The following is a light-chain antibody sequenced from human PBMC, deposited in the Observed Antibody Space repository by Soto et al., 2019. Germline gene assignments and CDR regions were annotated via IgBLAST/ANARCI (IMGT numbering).Light chain of an antibody. CDR1: QSVGTN. CDR2: GAY. CDR3: QQYQNWLS. V-gene: IGKV3-15*01. J-gene: IGKJ4*01. Sequence: EIVRTQSPASLSVSPGERATLSCRASQSVGTNLAWYQKKPGQGTMLLMYGAYTRAIGIPARFSGSGSGTEFTLTIISLQSEDFAVYYCQQYQNWLSFGGGTKVEI.